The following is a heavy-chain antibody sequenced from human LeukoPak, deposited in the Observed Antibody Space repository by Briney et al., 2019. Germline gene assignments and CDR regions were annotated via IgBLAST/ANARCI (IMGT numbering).Heavy chain of an antibody. V-gene: IGHV1-2*04. J-gene: IGHJ4*02. CDR3: ARGTVAVAGRVTAPDY. CDR2: INPNSGGT. Sequence: ASVKVSCKASGYTFTGYYMHWVRQAPGQGLEWMGWINPNSGGTNYAQRFQGWVTMTRDTSISTAYMELSRLRSDDTAVYYCARGTVAVAGRVTAPDYWGQGTLVTVSS. CDR1: GYTFTGYY. D-gene: IGHD6-19*01.